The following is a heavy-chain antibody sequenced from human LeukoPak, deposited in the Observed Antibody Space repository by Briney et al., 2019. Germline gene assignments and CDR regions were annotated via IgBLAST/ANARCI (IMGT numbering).Heavy chain of an antibody. D-gene: IGHD3-3*01. Sequence: ASVKVSCKASGYTFTSYGISWVRQAPGQGLEWMGWISAYNGNTNYAQKLQGRVTMTTDTSTSTAYMELRSLRSDDTAVYYCARAYYDFWSGYYAPTFDYWGQGTLVTVSS. J-gene: IGHJ4*02. CDR3: ARAYYDFWSGYYAPTFDY. V-gene: IGHV1-18*01. CDR1: GYTFTSYG. CDR2: ISAYNGNT.